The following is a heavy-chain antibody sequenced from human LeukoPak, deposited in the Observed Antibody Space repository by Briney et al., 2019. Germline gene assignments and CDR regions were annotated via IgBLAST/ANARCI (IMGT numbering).Heavy chain of an antibody. CDR3: ARVRDSYGYYYYYMDV. CDR2: INHSGST. CDR1: GGSFSGYY. Sequence: SETLSLTCAVYGGSFSGYYWSWIRQPPGKGLEWIGEINHSGSTNYNPSLKSRVTISVDTSKNQFSLKLSSVTAADTAVYYCARVRDSYGYYYYYMDVWGKGTTVTISS. D-gene: IGHD5-18*01. V-gene: IGHV4-34*01. J-gene: IGHJ6*03.